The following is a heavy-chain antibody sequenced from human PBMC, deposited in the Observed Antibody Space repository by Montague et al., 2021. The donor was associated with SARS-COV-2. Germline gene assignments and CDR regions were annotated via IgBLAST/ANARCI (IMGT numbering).Heavy chain of an antibody. CDR3: ARGNWEKVTGTTSDYLYYFDR. D-gene: IGHD1-7*01. J-gene: IGHJ4*02. CDR1: GDSVSSSSVA. CDR2: TYYRSRWYD. V-gene: IGHV6-1*01. Sequence: CAISGDSVSSSSVAWNWIRQSPSRGLEWLGRTYYRSRWYDDYAASVKGRITMNPDTAKNHFSLQLNSVTPEDTAVYCCARGNWEKVTGTTSDYLYYFDRWGQGTLVTVSS.